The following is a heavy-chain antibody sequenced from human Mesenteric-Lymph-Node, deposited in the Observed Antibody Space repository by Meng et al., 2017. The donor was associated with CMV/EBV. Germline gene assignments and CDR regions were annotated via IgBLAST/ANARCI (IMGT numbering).Heavy chain of an antibody. J-gene: IGHJ5*02. CDR3: AKEGPDAIQDIDL. CDR2: ISFDGSNK. CDR1: GFTFSDYS. Sequence: GGSLRLSCAASGFTFSDYSIHWVRQAPGKGLEWVAVISFDGSNKHYADSVKGRFTISRDNSKNTVNLQMNSQRGDDTAVYYCAKEGPDAIQDIDLWGQGTLVTVSS. V-gene: IGHV3-30*04. D-gene: IGHD2-2*01.